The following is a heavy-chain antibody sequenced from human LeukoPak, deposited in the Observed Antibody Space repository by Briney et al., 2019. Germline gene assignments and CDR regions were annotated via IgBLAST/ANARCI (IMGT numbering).Heavy chain of an antibody. J-gene: IGHJ6*03. CDR1: GGSISSGGYY. D-gene: IGHD4-23*01. Sequence: SETLSLTCTVSGGSISSGGYYWSWIRQPPGKGLEWIGYIYHSGSTYYNPSLKSRVTISVDRSKNQFSLKLSSVTAADTAVYYCAREATVVNFSYYYYYMDVWGKGTTVTVSS. V-gene: IGHV4-30-2*01. CDR3: AREATVVNFSYYYYYMDV. CDR2: IYHSGST.